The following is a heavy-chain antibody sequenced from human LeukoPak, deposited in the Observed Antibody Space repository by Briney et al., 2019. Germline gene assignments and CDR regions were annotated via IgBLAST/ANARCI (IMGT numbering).Heavy chain of an antibody. CDR1: SGSINNNY. CDR3: ARAPGCRGGKCYAFDY. Sequence: SETLSLTCTVSSGSINNNYWNWTRQPPGKGLEWIGYMLYSGSTNYNPSLKSRVTISVDTSKNQFSLKLTSVTPADTAVYYCARAPGCRGGKCYAFDYWGQGTLVTVSS. D-gene: IGHD2-15*01. V-gene: IGHV4-59*01. CDR2: MLYSGST. J-gene: IGHJ4*02.